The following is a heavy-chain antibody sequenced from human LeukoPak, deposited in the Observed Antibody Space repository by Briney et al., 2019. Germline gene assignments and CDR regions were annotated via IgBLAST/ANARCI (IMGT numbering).Heavy chain of an antibody. V-gene: IGHV1-69*01. J-gene: IGHJ6*02. CDR1: GNSISNYA. D-gene: IGHD3-16*01. CDR2: IIPIFGTA. Sequence: SVRVSCKASGNSISNYAVSWVRQAPGQGFEWMGGIIPIFGTADYAQKFQGRVTITADQSTSTTYMALSSLKSEDTATYYCTTRACHAGGCSSSFYYYYGLHFWGQGTTVSVSS. CDR3: TTRACHAGGCSSSFYYYYGLHF.